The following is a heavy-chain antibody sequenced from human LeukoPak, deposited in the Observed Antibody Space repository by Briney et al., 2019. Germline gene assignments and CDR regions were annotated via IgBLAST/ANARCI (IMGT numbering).Heavy chain of an antibody. CDR1: GFTVGSNY. CDR3: ARGPSLVPATIYYHYMDV. J-gene: IGHJ6*03. CDR2: IYGDDYT. D-gene: IGHD2-2*01. Sequence: GGSLRLSCAASGFTVGSNYMTWIRQAPGKGLEWVALIYGDDYTFYADSVEGRFTVSRDRSKNTVYLRLNSLRPEDTAVYFCARGPSLVPATIYYHYMDVWGTGTTVTVSS. V-gene: IGHV3-53*01.